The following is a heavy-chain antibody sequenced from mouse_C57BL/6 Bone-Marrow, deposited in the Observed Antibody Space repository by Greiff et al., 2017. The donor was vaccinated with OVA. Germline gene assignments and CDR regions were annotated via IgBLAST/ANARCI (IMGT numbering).Heavy chain of an antibody. D-gene: IGHD3-2*02. CDR1: GYTFTSYG. J-gene: IGHJ2*01. V-gene: IGHV1-81*01. CDR3: ARCYQGPYFDY. CDR2: IYPRSGNT. Sequence: SGAELARPGASVKLSCKASGYTFTSYGISWVKQSTGQGLEWIGEIYPRSGNTYYNEKFKGKATLTADKSSSTAYMELRSLTSEDSAVYFCARCYQGPYFDYWGQGTTLTVSS.